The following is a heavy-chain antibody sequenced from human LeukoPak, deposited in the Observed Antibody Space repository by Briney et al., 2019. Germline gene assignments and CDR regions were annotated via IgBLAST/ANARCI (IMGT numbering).Heavy chain of an antibody. Sequence: GESLKISCKGSGYSFITYWIGWVRQMPGKGLEWMGIIYPGDSDTEYGPSFRGQVIISVDKSIRTACLQWSSLKASDTAIYYCATSLRGAYDVWGQGTMVTVSS. CDR1: GYSFITYW. J-gene: IGHJ3*01. CDR2: IYPGDSDT. V-gene: IGHV5-51*01. CDR3: ATSLRGAYDV. D-gene: IGHD4-17*01.